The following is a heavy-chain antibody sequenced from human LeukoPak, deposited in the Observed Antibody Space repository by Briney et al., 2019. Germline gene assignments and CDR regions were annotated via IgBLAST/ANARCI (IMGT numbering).Heavy chain of an antibody. V-gene: IGHV4-61*02. CDR2: IYTSGST. CDR1: GGSISSSSYY. D-gene: IGHD5-24*01. CDR3: ARDKMGCFDY. Sequence: SETLSLTCTVSGGSISSSSYYWSWIRQPAGKGLEWIGRIYTSGSTNYNPSLKSRVTMSVDTSKNQFSLKLSSVTAADTAVYYCARDKMGCFDYWGQGTLVTVSS. J-gene: IGHJ4*02.